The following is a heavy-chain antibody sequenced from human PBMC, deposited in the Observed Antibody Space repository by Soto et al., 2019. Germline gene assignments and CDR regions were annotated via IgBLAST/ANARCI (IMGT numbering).Heavy chain of an antibody. CDR1: GDAISNDNYY. D-gene: IGHD3-16*01. J-gene: IGHJ4*02. Sequence: QVQLQESGPGLVKPSQTLSLICTVSGDAISNDNYYWSWIRQPPGKGLEWIGYIYSTGSTTYNPSLRSRLTMSIDPSKRHFSLKLISVTAADTAVYYCARGESMLPSVLTSPLDYWGQGTLVTVSS. V-gene: IGHV4-30-4*08. CDR2: IYSTGST. CDR3: ARGESMLPSVLTSPLDY.